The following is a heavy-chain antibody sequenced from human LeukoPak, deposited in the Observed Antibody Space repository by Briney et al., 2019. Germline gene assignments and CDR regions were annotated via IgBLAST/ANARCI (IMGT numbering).Heavy chain of an antibody. Sequence: SVKVSCKASGGTFSSYAISWVRQAPGQGLEWMGRIIPILGIANYAQKIQGRVTITADKSTSTAYMELSSLRSEDTAVYYCAREEMIVVAFDYWGQGTLVTVSS. CDR3: AREEMIVVAFDY. CDR2: IIPILGIA. D-gene: IGHD3-22*01. J-gene: IGHJ4*02. CDR1: GGTFSSYA. V-gene: IGHV1-69*04.